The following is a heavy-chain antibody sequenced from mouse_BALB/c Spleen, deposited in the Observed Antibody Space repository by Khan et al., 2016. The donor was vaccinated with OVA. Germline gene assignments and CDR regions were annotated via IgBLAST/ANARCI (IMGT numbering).Heavy chain of an antibody. CDR3: ATLYGNPVAF. CDR2: INPPIDDS. J-gene: IGHJ3*01. V-gene: IGHV14-3*02. CDR1: GFTIKDSF. D-gene: IGHD2-1*01. Sequence: VQLKQSGAELVKPGASVKLSCSASGFTIKDSFIHWIKQRPEQGLEWIGRINPPIDDSKYGPKFQAKAPLTADTSSNTAYLQLSSLTSEDTAVYYCATLYGNPVAFGGQGTLVSVPA.